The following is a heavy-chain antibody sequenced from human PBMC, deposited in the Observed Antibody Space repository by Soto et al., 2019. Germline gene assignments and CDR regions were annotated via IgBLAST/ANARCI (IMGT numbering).Heavy chain of an antibody. Sequence: QVQLVQSGAEEKKPGASVKVSCKASGYTFTSYAMHWVRQAPGQRLEWMGWINAGNGNTKYSQKFQGRITINRDTTASTAYKEAISLRSKDTAVYYCARIIVVVTAIDFRGRGTLVTVSS. D-gene: IGHD2-21*02. CDR3: ARIIVVVTAIDF. J-gene: IGHJ4*02. CDR1: GYTFTSYA. V-gene: IGHV1-3*05. CDR2: INAGNGNT.